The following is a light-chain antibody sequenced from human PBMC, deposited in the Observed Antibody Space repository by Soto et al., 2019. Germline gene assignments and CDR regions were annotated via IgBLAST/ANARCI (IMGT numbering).Light chain of an antibody. J-gene: IGKJ5*01. Sequence: MLMTQSPSTLSVSPGERVTLSCRTSHSVNSHVAWYQQKPGQAPRLLLYGASTRATGIPVRFSGSGFGTEFTLTISSLQSEDFAVYYCQQYKNWPIFGQGTRLE. CDR2: GAS. CDR3: QQYKNWPI. V-gene: IGKV3-15*01. CDR1: HSVNSH.